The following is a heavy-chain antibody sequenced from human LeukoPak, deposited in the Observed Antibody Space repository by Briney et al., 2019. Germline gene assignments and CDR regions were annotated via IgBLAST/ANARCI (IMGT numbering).Heavy chain of an antibody. V-gene: IGHV4-59*01. CDR3: ARGPTPYSSSWYNYYYYYGMDV. CDR1: GGSISSYY. CDR2: IYYSGST. J-gene: IGHJ6*02. D-gene: IGHD6-13*01. Sequence: SETLSLTCTVSGGSISSYYWSWIRQPPRQGLERMGYIYYSGSTNYNPSLKSRVTISVDTSKNQFSLKLSSVTAADTAVYYCARGPTPYSSSWYNYYYYYGMDVWGQGTTVTVSS.